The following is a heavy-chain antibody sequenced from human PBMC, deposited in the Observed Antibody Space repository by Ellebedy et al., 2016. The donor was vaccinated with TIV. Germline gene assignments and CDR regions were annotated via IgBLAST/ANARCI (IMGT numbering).Heavy chain of an antibody. D-gene: IGHD6-19*01. V-gene: IGHV4-59*01. Sequence: GSLRLSCTVSGGSISSYYWSWIRQPPGKGLEWIGYIYYSGSTNYNPSLKSRVTISVDTSKNQFSLKLSSVTAADTAVYYCASVAAFQRGLNWYFDLWGRGTLVTVFS. J-gene: IGHJ2*01. CDR1: GGSISSYY. CDR3: ASVAAFQRGLNWYFDL. CDR2: IYYSGST.